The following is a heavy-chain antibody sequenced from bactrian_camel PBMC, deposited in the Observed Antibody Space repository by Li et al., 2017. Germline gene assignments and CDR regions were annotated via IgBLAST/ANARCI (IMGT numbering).Heavy chain of an antibody. V-gene: IGHV3S53*01. D-gene: IGHD7*01. CDR1: GDNEEGYS. J-gene: IGHJ4*01. CDR2: IGTDGSG. Sequence: HVQLVESGGGLVQPGGSLRLSCTASGDNEEGYSMAWFRQVPGKEHELREGVAAIGTDGSGSYADSVKGRFTISRDNAKRTMYLQLDSRKTEDMAMYYCASAPGGAHNYWGQGTQVTVS. CDR3: ASAPGGAHNY.